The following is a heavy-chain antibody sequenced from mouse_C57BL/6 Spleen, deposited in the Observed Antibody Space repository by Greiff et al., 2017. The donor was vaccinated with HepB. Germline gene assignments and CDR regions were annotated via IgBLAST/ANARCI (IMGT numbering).Heavy chain of an antibody. CDR2: IDPSDSET. CDR3: ARARGPYWYFDV. V-gene: IGHV1-52*01. J-gene: IGHJ1*03. Sequence: VQLQQPGAELVRPGSSVKLSCKASGYTFTSYWMHWVKQRPIQGLEWIGNIDPSDSETHYNQKFKDKATLTVDKSSSTAYMQLSSLTSEDSAVYYCARARGPYWYFDVWGTGTTVTVSS. CDR1: GYTFTSYW.